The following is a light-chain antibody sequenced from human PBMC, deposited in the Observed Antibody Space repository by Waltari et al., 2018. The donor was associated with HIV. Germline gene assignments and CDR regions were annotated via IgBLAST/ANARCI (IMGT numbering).Light chain of an antibody. Sequence: QSALTPPASVSGSPGQSITLSCTGTTSAVGGYNDASSYQQHPGNAPKFIISEVNNRASVVSDRFSGSRSGYTASLTISGLQAEDEAIYHCSSYRTTTEPMVFGGGTKLTVL. CDR1: TSAVGGYND. CDR2: EVN. V-gene: IGLV2-14*01. J-gene: IGLJ2*01. CDR3: SSYRTTTEPMV.